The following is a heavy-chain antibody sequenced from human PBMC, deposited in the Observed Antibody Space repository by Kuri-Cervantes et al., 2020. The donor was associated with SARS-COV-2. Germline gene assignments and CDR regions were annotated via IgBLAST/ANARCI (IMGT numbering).Heavy chain of an antibody. CDR3: ARGLGYSYGRRSPQGDF. CDR1: GGSISSHY. Sequence: SETLSLTCTVSGGSISSHYWSWIRQPPGKGLEWIGYIYYSGSTNYNPSLKSRVTISVDTSKNQFSLKLTSVTAADTAVYFCARGLGYSYGRRSPQGDFWGQGILVTVS. V-gene: IGHV4-59*11. D-gene: IGHD5-18*01. CDR2: IYYSGST. J-gene: IGHJ4*02.